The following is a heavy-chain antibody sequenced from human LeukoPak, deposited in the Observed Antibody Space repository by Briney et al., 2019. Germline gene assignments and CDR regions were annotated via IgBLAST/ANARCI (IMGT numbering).Heavy chain of an antibody. CDR3: ARDLRGVIHYYFDY. J-gene: IGHJ4*02. Sequence: GGSLRLSCAVSGITLSNYGMSWVRQAPGKGLEWVAGISDSGGSTNYADSVKGRFTISRDNSKNTLYLQMNSLRAEDTAVYYCARDLRGVIHYYFDYWGQGTLVTVSS. V-gene: IGHV3-23*01. CDR1: GITLSNYG. CDR2: ISDSGGST. D-gene: IGHD3-10*01.